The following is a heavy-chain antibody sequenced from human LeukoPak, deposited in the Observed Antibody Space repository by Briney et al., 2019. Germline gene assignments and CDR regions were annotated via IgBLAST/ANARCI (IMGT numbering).Heavy chain of an antibody. V-gene: IGHV4-59*08. Sequence: SETLSLTCTVSGGSISSYYWNWIRQPPGKGLEWVGCIYYSGSTNYNPSLKSRVTISVDTSKNQFSLKLSSVTAADTAVYFCARQLRGEAVAGHLQPFDYWGQGTLVTVSS. CDR1: GGSISSYY. CDR3: ARQLRGEAVAGHLQPFDY. J-gene: IGHJ4*02. D-gene: IGHD6-19*01. CDR2: IYYSGST.